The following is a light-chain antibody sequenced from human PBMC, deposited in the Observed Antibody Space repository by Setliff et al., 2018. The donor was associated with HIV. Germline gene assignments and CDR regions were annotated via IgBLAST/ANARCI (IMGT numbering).Light chain of an antibody. CDR1: SSDVGAYGF. V-gene: IGLV2-14*01. CDR2: EVN. J-gene: IGLJ3*02. CDR3: SSFTRSRTWL. Sequence: QSALTQPASVSGSPGQSITISCIGTSSDVGAYGFVSGYQRLPGKPPKLIIFEVNNRPSGISYRFSGSKFGTTASLTISGLQAEDEADYYCSSFTRSRTWLFGGGTKVTVL.